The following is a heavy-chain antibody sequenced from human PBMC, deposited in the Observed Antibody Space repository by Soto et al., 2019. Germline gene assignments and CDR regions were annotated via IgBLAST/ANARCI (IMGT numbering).Heavy chain of an antibody. V-gene: IGHV3-15*05. D-gene: IGHD1-26*01. Sequence: EVQLVESGGGLVKPGGSLRLSCAASGFSFRTTWMAWVRQAPGKWLEWVGRIKSKSAGETTDYADPVKGRFTISRDDSKDTLYLHMDSLETGDTAVYYCATGSPFSGSVFEYWGQGTLVTVSS. CDR2: IKSKSAGETT. J-gene: IGHJ4*02. CDR1: GFSFRTTW. CDR3: ATGSPFSGSVFEY.